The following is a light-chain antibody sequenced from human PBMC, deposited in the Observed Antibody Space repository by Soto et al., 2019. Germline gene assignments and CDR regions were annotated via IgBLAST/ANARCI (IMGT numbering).Light chain of an antibody. CDR3: CSYAGTDTFWV. Sequence: QSALTQPRSVSGSPGQSVTISCTGTSSDVGAFNYVSWYQQHPGKAPKVIIYDVSKRPSGVPDRFSGSKSGNTASLTISGLQSEDEADYHCCSYAGTDTFWVFGGGTKLTVL. V-gene: IGLV2-11*01. CDR1: SSDVGAFNY. CDR2: DVS. J-gene: IGLJ3*02.